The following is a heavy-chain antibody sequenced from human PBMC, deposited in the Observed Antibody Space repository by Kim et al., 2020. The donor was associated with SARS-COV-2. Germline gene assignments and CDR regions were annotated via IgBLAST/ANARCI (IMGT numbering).Heavy chain of an antibody. CDR3: AKSGITPGGTLDY. V-gene: IGHV3-23*01. Sequence: GGSLRLSCAASGFTFSSYAMSWVRQAPGKGLQWVSTISGSGGSTYYADSVKGRFTISRDNSKNTLYLQMSTLRAEDTAVYYCAKSGITPGGTLDYWGQGTMVTVSS. D-gene: IGHD6-13*01. CDR1: GFTFSSYA. J-gene: IGHJ4*02. CDR2: ISGSGGST.